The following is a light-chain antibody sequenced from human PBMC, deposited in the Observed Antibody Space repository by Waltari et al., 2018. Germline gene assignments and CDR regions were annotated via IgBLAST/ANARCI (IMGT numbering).Light chain of an antibody. Sequence: DVVMTQSPLSLSVTLEQPASISCKSSQSLVHSDGKTYLNWFHQRPGQSPRRQIYKISNRESGVPDRFSGSGSGTDFTLTINRVEAEDVGVYYCMQTTHWPRTFGQGTKLEIK. CDR1: QSLVHSDGKTY. CDR3: MQTTHWPRT. J-gene: IGKJ2*01. V-gene: IGKV2-30*02. CDR2: KIS.